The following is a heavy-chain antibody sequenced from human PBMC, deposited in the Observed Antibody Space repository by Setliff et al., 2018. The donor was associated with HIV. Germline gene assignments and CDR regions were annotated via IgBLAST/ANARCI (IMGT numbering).Heavy chain of an antibody. CDR1: GASIRSDRMY. CDR3: ARSFGWGAFNV. J-gene: IGHJ3*01. Sequence: SETLSLTCSVSGASIRSDRMYWSWIRRPPGQRLEWIGFISFAGHINYNPSLSSRVTVSRDTSRNQFSMTLTSVTAVDTAVYYCARSFGWGAFNVWGQGTVVTVSS. V-gene: IGHV4-61*01. D-gene: IGHD6-19*01. CDR2: ISFAGHI.